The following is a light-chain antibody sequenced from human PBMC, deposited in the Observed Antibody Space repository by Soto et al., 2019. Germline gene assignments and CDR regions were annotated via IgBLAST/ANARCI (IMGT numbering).Light chain of an antibody. CDR3: QQSYSPPPVT. Sequence: DIQMTQYPSCLSASVGERVTITCRASQSISRVLNWYQQTQGKDPNLLLYAASSLQSGVPSRFGGSGSGPDFPLTISSVQPEDSATYYCQQSYSPPPVTFGQGTRLEIK. CDR2: AAS. CDR1: QSISRV. J-gene: IGKJ5*01. V-gene: IGKV1-39*01.